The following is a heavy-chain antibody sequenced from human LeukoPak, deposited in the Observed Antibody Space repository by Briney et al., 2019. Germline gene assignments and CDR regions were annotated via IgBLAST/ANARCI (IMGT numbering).Heavy chain of an antibody. Sequence: SETLSLTCTVSGGSISSYYWSWIRQPPGKGLEWIGYIYYSGSTNYNPSLKSRVTISVDTSKNQFSLKLSSVTAADTAVYYCARAEYSSSLVDYWAREPWSPSPQ. CDR1: GGSISSYY. D-gene: IGHD6-6*01. CDR3: ARAEYSSSLVDY. V-gene: IGHV4-59*01. CDR2: IYYSGST. J-gene: IGHJ4*02.